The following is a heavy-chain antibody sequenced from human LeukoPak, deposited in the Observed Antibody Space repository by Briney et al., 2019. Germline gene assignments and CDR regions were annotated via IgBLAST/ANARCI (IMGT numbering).Heavy chain of an antibody. Sequence: AGGSLRLSCAVSGFTFSSYWMSWVRQAPGKGLEWVANIKQDGSEKYYVDSVKGRFTISRDNAKNSLYLQMNSLRAEDTAVYYCARGGYSGYDLSFDYWGQGTLVTVSS. CDR3: ARGGYSGYDLSFDY. CDR2: IKQDGSEK. J-gene: IGHJ4*02. D-gene: IGHD5-12*01. CDR1: GFTFSSYW. V-gene: IGHV3-7*01.